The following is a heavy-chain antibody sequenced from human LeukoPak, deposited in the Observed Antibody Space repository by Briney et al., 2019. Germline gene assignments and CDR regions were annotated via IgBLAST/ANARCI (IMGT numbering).Heavy chain of an antibody. CDR1: GGSVSSGSYY. Sequence: SETLSLTCTVSGGSVSSGSYYWSWIRQPPGKGLEWIGYIYYSGSTNYNPSLKSRVTISVDTSKNQFSLKLSSVTAADTAVYYCARGTDGYNFGYWGQGTLVTVSS. V-gene: IGHV4-61*01. CDR2: IYYSGST. CDR3: ARGTDGYNFGY. D-gene: IGHD5-24*01. J-gene: IGHJ4*02.